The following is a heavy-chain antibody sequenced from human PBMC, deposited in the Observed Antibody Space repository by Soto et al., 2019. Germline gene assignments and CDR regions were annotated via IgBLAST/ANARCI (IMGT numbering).Heavy chain of an antibody. V-gene: IGHV3-33*01. J-gene: IGHJ5*02. Sequence: GGSLRLSCATSGFTLSNYGMHWVRQAPGKGLEWAAVLWSDGIKKYYADSVKGRVTVSRANSRNTRYLHMNILRAEDKSAYFCARDVDTSGHYNWIDPWGQGTPVTVSS. CDR1: GFTLSNYG. CDR3: ARDVDTSGHYNWIDP. D-gene: IGHD3-22*01. CDR2: LWSDGIKK.